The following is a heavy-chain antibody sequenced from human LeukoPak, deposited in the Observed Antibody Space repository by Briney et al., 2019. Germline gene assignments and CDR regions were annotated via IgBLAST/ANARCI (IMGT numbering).Heavy chain of an antibody. CDR3: ARHIAVAGTGSFDY. D-gene: IGHD6-19*01. J-gene: IGHJ4*02. CDR1: GYSFTSYW. Sequence: NRGESLKISCKGSGYSFTSYWIGWVRQMPGKGLEWMGIIYPGDSDTRYSPSFQGQVTISADKSISTAYLQWSSLKASDTAMYYCARHIAVAGTGSFDYWGQGTLVTVSS. V-gene: IGHV5-51*01. CDR2: IYPGDSDT.